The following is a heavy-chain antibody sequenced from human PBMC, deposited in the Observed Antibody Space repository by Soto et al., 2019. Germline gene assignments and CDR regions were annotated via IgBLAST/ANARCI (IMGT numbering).Heavy chain of an antibody. CDR3: ARDTGTYPYYFDY. D-gene: IGHD1-26*01. CDR2: IHHSGST. V-gene: IGHV4-30-4*01. J-gene: IGHJ4*02. Sequence: SETLSLTCAVSGGSISSGENFWNWIRQSPGKGLEWIGYIHHSGSTYYNPSLKSRLTISVDTSKNQISLKLNSVTAADTAVYYCARDTGTYPYYFDYWGQGTLVTVSS. CDR1: GGSISSGENF.